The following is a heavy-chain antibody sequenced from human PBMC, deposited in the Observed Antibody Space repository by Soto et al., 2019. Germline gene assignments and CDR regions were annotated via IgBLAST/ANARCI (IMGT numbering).Heavy chain of an antibody. D-gene: IGHD6-13*01. J-gene: IGHJ4*02. CDR1: GYTFTRYA. CDR2: IDAGNGNT. V-gene: IGHV1-3*01. CDR3: AREAAAGRPHPFDY. Sequence: QVQLVQSGAEVKKPGASVKVSCKASGYTFTRYAIHWVRQAPGQRLEWMGWIDAGNGNTKYSQKFQGRVTITRDTSADTVYMELSSLRSEDTAVFYCAREAAAGRPHPFDYWGQGTLVTISS.